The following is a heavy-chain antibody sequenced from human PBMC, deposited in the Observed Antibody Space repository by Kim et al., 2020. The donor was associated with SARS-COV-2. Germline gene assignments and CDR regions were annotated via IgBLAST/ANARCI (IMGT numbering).Heavy chain of an antibody. D-gene: IGHD6-19*01. CDR3: AKDHPRSGWPTFDS. Sequence: GGSLSLSCAASGFTFSRRAMSWVRQVPGKGLEWIASVNNNNNPYYADSVKGRFTVSRDITKETLYLHMNSLRADDTALYYCAKDHPRSGWPTFDSWGQGT. CDR2: VNNNNNP. CDR1: GFTFSRRA. V-gene: IGHV3-23*05. J-gene: IGHJ4*02.